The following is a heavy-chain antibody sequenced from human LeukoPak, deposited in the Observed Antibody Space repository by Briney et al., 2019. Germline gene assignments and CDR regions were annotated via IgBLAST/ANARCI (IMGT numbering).Heavy chain of an antibody. CDR3: TKGLGDF. V-gene: IGHV3-15*01. J-gene: IGHJ4*02. Sequence: GGSLRLSCAASGFTFSSYEMNWVRQAPGKGLEWVGRIKPRTSGGTADYAAPVEGRFTISRDDSKNTLFLQMNSLQTDDTALYYCTKGLGDFWGQGTLVTVSS. D-gene: IGHD7-27*01. CDR2: IKPRTSGGTA. CDR1: GFTFSSYE.